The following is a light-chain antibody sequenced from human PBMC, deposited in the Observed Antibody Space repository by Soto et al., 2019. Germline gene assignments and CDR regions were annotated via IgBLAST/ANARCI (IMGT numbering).Light chain of an antibody. J-gene: IGKJ2*01. V-gene: IGKV1-5*01. CDR3: QQYISYSS. Sequence: DIQMTQSPSTLSASVGDRVTITCRASQSISNWLAWYQQKPGKAPKLLIYDAYTLESGVPSRFSGSGSGSEFTLTISSLQPDDFATYYCQQYISYSSFVHGTKLEI. CDR1: QSISNW. CDR2: DAY.